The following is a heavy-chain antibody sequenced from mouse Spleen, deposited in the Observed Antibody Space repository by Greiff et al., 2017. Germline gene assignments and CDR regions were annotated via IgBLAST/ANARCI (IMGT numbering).Heavy chain of an antibody. CDR3: ARRELGPYYFDY. V-gene: IGHV5-9-3*01. J-gene: IGHJ2*01. Sequence: EVQLVESGGGLVKPGGSLKLSCAASGFTFSSYAMSWVRQTPEKRLEWVATISSGGSYTYYPDSVKGRFTISRDNAKNTLYLQMSSLRSEDTAMYYCARRELGPYYFDYWGQGTTLTVSS. CDR1: GFTFSSYA. D-gene: IGHD4-1*01. CDR2: ISSGGSYT.